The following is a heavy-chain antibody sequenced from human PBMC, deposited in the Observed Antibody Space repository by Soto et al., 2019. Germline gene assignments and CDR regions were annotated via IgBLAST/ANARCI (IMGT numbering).Heavy chain of an antibody. D-gene: IGHD6-19*01. CDR1: GFTFSGSA. Sequence: EVQLVESGGGLVQPGGSLKLSCAASGFTFSGSAMHWVRQASGKGLEWVGRIRSKANSYATAYAASVKGRFNISRDDSKNTAYQQMNSLKTEDTAVYYCTSHGQQWLGNRDFDYWGQGTLVTVSS. CDR2: IRSKANSYAT. V-gene: IGHV3-73*01. J-gene: IGHJ4*02. CDR3: TSHGQQWLGNRDFDY.